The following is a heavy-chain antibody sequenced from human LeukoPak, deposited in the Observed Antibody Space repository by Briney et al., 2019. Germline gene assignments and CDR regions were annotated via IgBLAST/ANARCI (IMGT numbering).Heavy chain of an antibody. Sequence: HPGGSLRLSCAASGFTVSSNYMSWVRQAPGKGLEWVSFIDIGGTTYYADSAKGRFTISRDNSRITLYLQMNSLRADDTAVYYCAKPGDYRFDPWGQGTLVTVPS. CDR1: GFTVSSNY. CDR3: AKPGDYRFDP. CDR2: IDIGGTT. J-gene: IGHJ5*02. V-gene: IGHV3-53*01. D-gene: IGHD4-17*01.